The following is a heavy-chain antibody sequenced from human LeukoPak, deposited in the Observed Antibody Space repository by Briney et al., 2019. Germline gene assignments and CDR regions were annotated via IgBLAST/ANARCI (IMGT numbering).Heavy chain of an antibody. V-gene: IGHV1-18*01. CDR1: GYTFTSYG. D-gene: IGHD3-22*01. CDR3: ARGQTPYYYDSSGQADY. CDR2: TSAYNGNT. Sequence: GASVKVSCKASGYTFTSYGISWVRQAPGQGLEWMGWTSAYNGNTNYAQKLQGRVTMTTDTSTSTAYMELRSLRSDDTAVYYCARGQTPYYYDSSGQADYWGQGTLVTVSS. J-gene: IGHJ4*02.